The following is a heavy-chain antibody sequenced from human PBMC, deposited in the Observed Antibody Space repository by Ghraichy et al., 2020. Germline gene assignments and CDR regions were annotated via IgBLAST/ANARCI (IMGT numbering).Heavy chain of an antibody. CDR2: ISSSGVHI. Sequence: LSLTCAGSGFTFSSYSLNWVRQAPGKGLEWVSSISSSGVHIYYAESVRGRFTVSRDNAKNTLSLEMNSLRAEDTAVYYCARVAGFSYSWFGGAGWLDPWGQGTPVTGSS. V-gene: IGHV3-21*01. D-gene: IGHD3-10*01. CDR1: GFTFSSYS. J-gene: IGHJ5*02. CDR3: ARVAGFSYSWFGGAGWLDP.